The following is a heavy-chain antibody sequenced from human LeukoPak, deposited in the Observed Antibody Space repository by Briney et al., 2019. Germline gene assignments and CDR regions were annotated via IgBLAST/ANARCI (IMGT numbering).Heavy chain of an antibody. D-gene: IGHD4-17*01. CDR1: GFTFSSYG. J-gene: IGHJ3*02. V-gene: IGHV3-30*02. CDR2: IRYDGSNK. Sequence: GGSLRLSCAASGFTFSSYGMHWVRQAPGKGLEWVAFIRYDGSNKYYADSVKGRFTISRDNSKNTLYLQMNSLRAEDTAVYYCAKARVDYGDYGDAFDIWGQGTMVTVSS. CDR3: AKARVDYGDYGDAFDI.